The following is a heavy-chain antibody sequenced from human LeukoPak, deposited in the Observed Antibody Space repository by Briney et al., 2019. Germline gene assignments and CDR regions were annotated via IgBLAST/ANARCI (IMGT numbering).Heavy chain of an antibody. Sequence: GRSLRLSCAASGFTFDDYAMHWVRQAPGKGLEWVSGISWNSGSIGYADSVKGRFTISRDNAKNSLYPQMNSLRAEDTALYYCAKEDKNSYYDILTGYYRDYYGMDVWGQGTTVTVSS. CDR3: AKEDKNSYYDILTGYYRDYYGMDV. CDR1: GFTFDDYA. V-gene: IGHV3-9*01. J-gene: IGHJ6*02. CDR2: ISWNSGSI. D-gene: IGHD3-9*01.